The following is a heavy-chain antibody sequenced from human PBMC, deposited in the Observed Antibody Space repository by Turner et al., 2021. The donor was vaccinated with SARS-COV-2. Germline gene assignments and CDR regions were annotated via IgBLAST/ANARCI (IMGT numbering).Heavy chain of an antibody. Sequence: QVQLVQSGAAVKKPGCSVKVSCKASGGTFSSYSISWVRQAPGHGLEWMGGIIPSFGTGNYAQKFQGRVTITADESTSTAYMELSSLRSEDTAVYYCARDTAVAGTLGAFDIWGQGTMVTVSS. D-gene: IGHD6-19*01. CDR2: IIPSFGTG. CDR1: GGTFSSYS. J-gene: IGHJ3*02. CDR3: ARDTAVAGTLGAFDI. V-gene: IGHV1-69*01.